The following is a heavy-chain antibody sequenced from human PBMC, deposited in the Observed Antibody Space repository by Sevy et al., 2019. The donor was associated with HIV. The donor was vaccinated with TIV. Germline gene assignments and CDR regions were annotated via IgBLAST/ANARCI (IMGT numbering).Heavy chain of an antibody. V-gene: IGHV7-4-1*02. D-gene: IGHD5-12*01. CDR1: GYTFRNYN. CDR3: AKDPPLYGGYEYGDDY. Sequence: ASVKVSCKASGYTFRNYNMHWVRQAPGQGLEWMGWINTNTGNPTYAQGFTGRFVFSLDTSVSTAYLQITSLKAEDTAVYYCAKDPPLYGGYEYGDDYWGQGTLVTVSS. CDR2: INTNTGNP. J-gene: IGHJ4*02.